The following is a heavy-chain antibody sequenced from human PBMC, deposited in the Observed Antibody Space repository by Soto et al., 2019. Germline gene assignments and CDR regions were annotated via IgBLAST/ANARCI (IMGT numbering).Heavy chain of an antibody. Sequence: ASVKVSCKASGYTFTIYAMHWVRQAPGQRLEWMGWINAGNGNTKYSQKFQGRVTITRDTSASTAYMELSSLRSEDTAVYYCARGTYYDIVTGILAFDYWGQGTLVTVSS. D-gene: IGHD3-9*01. CDR3: ARGTYYDIVTGILAFDY. CDR1: GYTFTIYA. J-gene: IGHJ4*02. V-gene: IGHV1-3*01. CDR2: INAGNGNT.